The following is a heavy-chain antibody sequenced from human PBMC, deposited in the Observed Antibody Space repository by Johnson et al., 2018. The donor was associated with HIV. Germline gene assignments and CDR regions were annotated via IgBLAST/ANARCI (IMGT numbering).Heavy chain of an antibody. CDR3: AREGGNGNYPGAFDI. D-gene: IGHD1-7*01. CDR1: GFTFSSYA. J-gene: IGHJ3*02. V-gene: IGHV3-64*01. CDR2: ISSNGGST. Sequence: VQLVESGGGVVQPGGSLRLSCAASGFTFSSYAMHWVRQAPGKGLEYVSVISSNGGSTYYANSVKGRFTISRDNSKNTLYLQMGSLRAEDMAVYYCAREGGNGNYPGAFDIWGQGTMVTVSS.